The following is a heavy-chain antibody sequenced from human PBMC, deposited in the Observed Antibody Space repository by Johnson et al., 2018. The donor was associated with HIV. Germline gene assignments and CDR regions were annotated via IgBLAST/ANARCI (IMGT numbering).Heavy chain of an antibody. CDR2: IKQDGSEK. D-gene: IGHD6-13*01. V-gene: IGHV3-7*05. J-gene: IGHJ3*02. CDR1: GFTFSTYW. CDR3: ARDIAPLAGRDAFDI. Sequence: VQLVESGGGLVQPGGSLRLSCTASGFTFSTYWMSWVRQAPGKGLEWVANIKQDGSEKYYVDSVKGRFTISRDNATNSLYLQMNSLSAEDTALYYCARDIAPLAGRDAFDIWGQGTMVTVSS.